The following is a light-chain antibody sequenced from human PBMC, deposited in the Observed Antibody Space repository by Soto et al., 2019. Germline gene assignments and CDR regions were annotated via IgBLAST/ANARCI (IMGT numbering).Light chain of an antibody. CDR3: QHYGISPPWT. CDR1: QSISGTY. Sequence: EIVLTQSPGTLSLSPGERATLSCRASQSISGTYLAWYQQKPGRAPRILIYGASNRATGSPDRFSGSGSGTEFTLTISRLEPEDFAVYYCQHYGISPPWTFGQGTKVEIK. J-gene: IGKJ1*01. CDR2: GAS. V-gene: IGKV3-20*01.